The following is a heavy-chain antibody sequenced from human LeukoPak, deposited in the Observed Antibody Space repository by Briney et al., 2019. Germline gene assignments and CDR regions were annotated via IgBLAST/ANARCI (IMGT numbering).Heavy chain of an antibody. D-gene: IGHD3-3*01. CDR3: AKDSYDFWNWFDP. CDR1: GFTFSSYG. Sequence: PGGSLRLSCAASGFTFSSYGMHWVRQAPGKGLEWVAFIRYDGSNKYYADSVKGRFTISRDNSKNTLYLQMNSLRAEDTAVYYCAKDSYDFWNWFDPWGQGTLVTVSS. J-gene: IGHJ5*02. CDR2: IRYDGSNK. V-gene: IGHV3-30*02.